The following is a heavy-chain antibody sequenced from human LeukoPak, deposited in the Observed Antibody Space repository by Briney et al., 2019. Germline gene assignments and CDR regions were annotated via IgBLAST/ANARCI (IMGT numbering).Heavy chain of an antibody. Sequence: ASVKVSCKASGYTFTSYDINWVRQATGQGLEWMGWMNPNSGNTGYAQKFQGRVTMTRNTSISTAYMELSSLRSEDTAVYYCARGGMGIEQWLAKYQGGADAFDIWGQGTMVTVSS. V-gene: IGHV1-8*01. J-gene: IGHJ3*02. CDR3: ARGGMGIEQWLAKYQGGADAFDI. CDR1: GYTFTSYD. CDR2: MNPNSGNT. D-gene: IGHD6-19*01.